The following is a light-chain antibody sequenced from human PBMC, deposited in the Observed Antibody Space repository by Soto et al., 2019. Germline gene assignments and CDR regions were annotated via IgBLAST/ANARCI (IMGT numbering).Light chain of an antibody. CDR1: SSDFWAYNL. V-gene: IGLV2-23*02. J-gene: IGLJ1*01. Sequence: SVLTQPSPVSGSPGQSLPISCSGTSSDFWAYNLVSWYQQYPGKAPQLMIYEVATRPSGVSNRFSASKSGNTASLTISGLQAEDEAEYYCSSYAGSGEVFGTG. CDR3: SSYAGSGEV. CDR2: EVA.